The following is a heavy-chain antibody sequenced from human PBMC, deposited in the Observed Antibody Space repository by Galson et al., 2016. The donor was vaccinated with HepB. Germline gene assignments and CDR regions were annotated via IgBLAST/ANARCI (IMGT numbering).Heavy chain of an antibody. V-gene: IGHV3-30*18. D-gene: IGHD2-15*01. J-gene: IGHJ3*02. Sequence: SLRLSCAASEFSFSYYGVHWVHQAAGKGLEWVAVISYDGSNKYYADSVKGRFTISRDNSKNTLSLQMNSLRVEDTAVYYCVKDTGAVMVADSTDAFDIWGQGTMVTVSS. CDR3: VKDTGAVMVADSTDAFDI. CDR1: EFSFSYYG. CDR2: ISYDGSNK.